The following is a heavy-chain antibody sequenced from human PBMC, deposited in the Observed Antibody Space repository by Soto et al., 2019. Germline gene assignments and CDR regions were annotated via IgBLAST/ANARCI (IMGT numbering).Heavy chain of an antibody. D-gene: IGHD3-22*01. CDR1: GYTFTSYG. V-gene: IGHV1-18*04. CDR3: ARVGITMIVVVTGRASYFDY. Sequence: GASVKVSCKASGYTFTSYGISWVRQAPGQGLEWMGWISAYNGNTNYAQKLQGRVTMTTDTSTSTAYMELRSLRSDDTAVYYCARVGITMIVVVTGRASYFDYWGQETLVTVSS. J-gene: IGHJ4*02. CDR2: ISAYNGNT.